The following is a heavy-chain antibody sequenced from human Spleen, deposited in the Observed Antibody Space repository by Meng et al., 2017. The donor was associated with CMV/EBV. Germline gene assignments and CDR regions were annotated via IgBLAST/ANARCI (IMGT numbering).Heavy chain of an antibody. J-gene: IGHJ5*02. CDR3: ARGRGRRDNWFDP. CDR1: GYTFTGYY. V-gene: IGHV1-2*02. D-gene: IGHD2-15*01. Sequence: ASVKVSCKASGYTFTGYYMHWVRQAPGQGLEWMGWINPNSGGTNYAQKFQGRVTMTRDTSISTAYMELSRLRSDDTAVYYCARGRGRRDNWFDPWGQGTLVTVSS. CDR2: INPNSGGT.